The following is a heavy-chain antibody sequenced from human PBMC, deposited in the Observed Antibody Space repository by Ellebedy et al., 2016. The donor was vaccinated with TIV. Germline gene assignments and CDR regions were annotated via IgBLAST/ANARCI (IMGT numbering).Heavy chain of an antibody. J-gene: IGHJ6*02. CDR2: ISGSGGST. V-gene: IGHV3-23*01. D-gene: IGHD2-15*01. CDR3: AKDLGGPYYYYYYGMDV. CDR1: GFTFSSYA. Sequence: GESLKISCAASGFTFSSYAMSWVRQAPGKGLEWVSAISGSGGSTYYADSVKGRFTISRDNSKNTLYLQMNSLRAEDTALYYCAKDLGGPYYYYYYGMDVWGQGTTVTVSS.